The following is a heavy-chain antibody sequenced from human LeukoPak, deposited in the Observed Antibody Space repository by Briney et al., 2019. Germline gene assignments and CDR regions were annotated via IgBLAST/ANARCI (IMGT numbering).Heavy chain of an antibody. J-gene: IGHJ3*02. CDR1: GGSFSGYY. Sequence: PSETLSLTCAVYGGSFSGYYWSWIRQPPGKGLGWIGEINHSGSTNYNPSLKSRVTISVDTSKNQFSLKLSSVTAADTAVYYCARRFGSWYLGGAFDIWGQGTMVTVSS. CDR2: INHSGST. D-gene: IGHD6-13*01. V-gene: IGHV4-34*01. CDR3: ARRFGSWYLGGAFDI.